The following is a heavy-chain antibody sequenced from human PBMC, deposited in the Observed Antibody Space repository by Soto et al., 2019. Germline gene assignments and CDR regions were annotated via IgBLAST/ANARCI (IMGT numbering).Heavy chain of an antibody. Sequence: ASVKVSCKASGGTFSSYAISWVRQAPGQGLEWMGGIIPIFGTANYAQKFQGRVTITADESTSTAYMELSSLRSEDTAVYYCAGNWGYYYGMDVWGQGTTVTVSS. CDR2: IIPIFGTA. CDR1: GGTFSSYA. J-gene: IGHJ6*02. V-gene: IGHV1-69*13. D-gene: IGHD7-27*01. CDR3: AGNWGYYYGMDV.